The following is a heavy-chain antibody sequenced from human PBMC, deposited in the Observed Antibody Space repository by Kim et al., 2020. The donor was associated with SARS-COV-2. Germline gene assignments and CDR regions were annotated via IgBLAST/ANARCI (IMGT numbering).Heavy chain of an antibody. D-gene: IGHD2-21*02. CDR3: SRHRGKQGDRGFDN. Sequence: GGSLRLSCAASGFTFSASAMHWVRQASGKGLEWVGGIRSKPNNYANSYAASVTGRITISRDDSTNTVYLQMDSLKTDDTAVYFCSRHRGKQGDRGFDNW. V-gene: IGHV3-73*01. J-gene: IGHJ4*01. CDR2: IRSKPNNYAN. CDR1: GFTFSASA.